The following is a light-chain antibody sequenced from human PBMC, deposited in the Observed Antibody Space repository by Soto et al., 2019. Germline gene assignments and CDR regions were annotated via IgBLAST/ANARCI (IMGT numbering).Light chain of an antibody. CDR3: SSYTSSSTPFDVV. J-gene: IGLJ2*01. V-gene: IGLV2-14*01. CDR2: DVS. Sequence: QSALTQPASVSGSPGQSITISCTGTSSDVGGYNYVSWYQQHPGKAPKLMIYDVSNRPSGVSNRFSGSKSGNTASLSISGLQSEAEADYYWSSYTSSSTPFDVVFGGGTKLTVL. CDR1: SSDVGGYNY.